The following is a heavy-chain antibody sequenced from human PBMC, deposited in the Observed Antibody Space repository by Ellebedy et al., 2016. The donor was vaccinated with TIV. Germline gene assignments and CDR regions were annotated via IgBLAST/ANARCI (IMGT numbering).Heavy chain of an antibody. J-gene: IGHJ4*02. CDR3: AREAYSDESGAFYFDY. Sequence: MPSETLSLTCTVSGGSVSSGSHYWSWIRQPPGMRLEWIGYKYYSGSPNYNPSLKGRVTISVDSSKNQFSLQLSSVTDADTAVYYCAREAYSDESGAFYFDYWGQGTLVTVSS. CDR1: GGSVSSGSHY. D-gene: IGHD4-11*01. CDR2: KYYSGSP. V-gene: IGHV4-61*01.